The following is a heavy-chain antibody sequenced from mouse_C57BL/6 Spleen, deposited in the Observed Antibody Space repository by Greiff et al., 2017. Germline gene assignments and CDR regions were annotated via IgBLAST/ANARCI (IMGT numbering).Heavy chain of an antibody. CDR1: GYTFTDYE. D-gene: IGHD1-1*01. J-gene: IGHJ1*03. CDR2: IDPETGGT. V-gene: IGHV1-15*01. Sequence: QVQLQQSGAELVRPGASVTLSCKASGYTFTDYEMHGVMQTPGHGLDWIGAIDPETGGTAYNQKFKGKAILTADKSSSTAYMELRSLTSEDSAVYYCTRDYGSRRYFDGWGTGTTVTVSS. CDR3: TRDYGSRRYFDG.